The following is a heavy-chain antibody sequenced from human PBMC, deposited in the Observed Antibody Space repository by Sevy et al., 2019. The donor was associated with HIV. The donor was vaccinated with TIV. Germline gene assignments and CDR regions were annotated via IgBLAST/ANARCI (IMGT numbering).Heavy chain of an antibody. J-gene: IGHJ6*02. V-gene: IGHV3-7*01. CDR3: AREGSYGDYMLSYYYGMDV. CDR2: IYQDGSEK. CDR1: GFSFRSYW. D-gene: IGHD4-17*01. Sequence: GGSLRLSCAASGFSFRSYWMTWVRQAPGKGLEWVASIYQDGSEKYYMDSVKGGFTVYRDHAKNSLFLQMNSLRVEDTAVYYCAREGSYGDYMLSYYYGMDVWGQGTTVTVSS.